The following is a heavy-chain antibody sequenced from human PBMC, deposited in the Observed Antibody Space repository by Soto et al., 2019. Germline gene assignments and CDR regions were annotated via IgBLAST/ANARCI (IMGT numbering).Heavy chain of an antibody. CDR3: ARRCRGGNCFSSYARDV. CDR1: GYSFTSNW. Sequence: GESLRSSGKGSGYSFTSNWINWVRQMPGKGLECMGRIDPSDSQSNYNPSFQGHVTISADKTTSSAYLQWNSMKASDTAMYYCARRCRGGNCFSSYARDVRGQRTTVTLCS. J-gene: IGHJ6*02. D-gene: IGHD2-15*01. CDR2: IDPSDSQS. V-gene: IGHV5-10-1*01.